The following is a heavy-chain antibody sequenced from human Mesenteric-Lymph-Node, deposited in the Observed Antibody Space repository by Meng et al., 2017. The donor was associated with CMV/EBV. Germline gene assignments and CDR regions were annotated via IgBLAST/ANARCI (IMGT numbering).Heavy chain of an antibody. J-gene: IGHJ4*02. V-gene: IGHV3-74*01. CDR1: GFTFSSYS. Sequence: GGSLRLSCAASGFTFSSYSMNWVRQAPGKGLVWVSRINSDGSSTSYADSVKGRFTISRDNAKNTLYLQMNSLRAEDTAVYYCARDPGYYYDSSEYYFDYWGQGTLVTVSS. CDR2: INSDGSST. D-gene: IGHD3-22*01. CDR3: ARDPGYYYDSSEYYFDY.